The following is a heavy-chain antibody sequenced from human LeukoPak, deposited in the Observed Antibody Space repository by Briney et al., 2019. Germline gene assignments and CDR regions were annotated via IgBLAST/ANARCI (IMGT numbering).Heavy chain of an antibody. CDR1: VYTFTVYY. Sequence: ASVTVSCKASVYTFTVYYMHWVRQAPGQGLEWMGWINPNSGGTNYAQKFQGRVTMTRDTSISTAYMELSRLRSDDTAVYYCATVTRGGGGDPEDYFDYWGQGTLVTVSS. CDR2: INPNSGGT. V-gene: IGHV1-2*02. CDR3: ATVTRGGGGDPEDYFDY. D-gene: IGHD2-21*02. J-gene: IGHJ4*02.